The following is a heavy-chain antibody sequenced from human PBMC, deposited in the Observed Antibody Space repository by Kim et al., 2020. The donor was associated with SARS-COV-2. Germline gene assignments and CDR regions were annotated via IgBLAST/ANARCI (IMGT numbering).Heavy chain of an antibody. J-gene: IGHJ5*02. CDR3: ARDFDWALDL. CDR1: LFSLIIYI. Sequence: GGSLRLSFLSSLFSLIIYIINFFLHSPFNFLYFLSYIISYYIYYSYSFNFLFTISIYNAKNALYLQMNSLRDGDTAVYFCARDFDWALDLWGQGTLVTVS. D-gene: IGHD3-9*01. CDR2: IISYYI. V-gene: IGHV3-21*05.